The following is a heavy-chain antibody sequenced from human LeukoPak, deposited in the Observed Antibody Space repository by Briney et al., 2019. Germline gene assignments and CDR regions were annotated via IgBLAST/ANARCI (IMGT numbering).Heavy chain of an antibody. V-gene: IGHV3-21*06. CDR3: VRDVGAVRGEVYFDY. J-gene: IGHJ4*02. D-gene: IGHD3-10*01. CDR1: GFTFGDAW. Sequence: GGSLRLSCAASGFTFGDAWMSWVRQAPGKGLEWVSSITGSGPYMLYADSVKHRFTISRDNTKNLLYLEMNSLRAEDTAMYFCVRDVGAVRGEVYFDYWGQGTLVTVSS. CDR2: ITGSGPYM.